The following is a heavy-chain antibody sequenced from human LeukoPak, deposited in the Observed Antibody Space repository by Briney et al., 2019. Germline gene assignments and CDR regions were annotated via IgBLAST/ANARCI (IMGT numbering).Heavy chain of an antibody. CDR2: INPSGGST. CDR3: ARGLLGRYYDSSGYQTSTFDY. J-gene: IGHJ4*02. CDR1: GYTFTSYY. Sequence: GAPVKVSCKASGYTFTSYYMHWVRQAPGQGLEWMGIINPSGGSTSYAQKFQGRVTMTRDTSTSTVYMELSSLRSEDTAVYYCARGLLGRYYDSSGYQTSTFDYWGQGTLVTVSS. D-gene: IGHD3-22*01. V-gene: IGHV1-46*01.